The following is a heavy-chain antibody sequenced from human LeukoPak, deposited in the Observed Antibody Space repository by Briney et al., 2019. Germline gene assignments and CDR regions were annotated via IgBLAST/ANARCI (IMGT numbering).Heavy chain of an antibody. CDR2: IYHSGST. J-gene: IGHJ4*02. D-gene: IGHD4-17*01. V-gene: IGHV4-4*02. CDR1: GGSISSSNW. CDR3: VRETPYGDYYFDY. Sequence: PSGTLSLTCAVSGGSISSSNWWSWVRQPPGKGLEWIGEIYHSGSTNYNPSLKSRVTISVDKSKNQFSLKLSSVTAADTAVYYCVRETPYGDYYFDYWGQGTLVTVSS.